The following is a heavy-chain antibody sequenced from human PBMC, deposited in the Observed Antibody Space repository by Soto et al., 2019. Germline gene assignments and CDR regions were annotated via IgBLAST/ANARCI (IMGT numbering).Heavy chain of an antibody. J-gene: IGHJ6*02. CDR1: GYSFTRYG. CDR2: ISGYNANT. CDR3: ARMGDGPYDFFGLDV. V-gene: IGHV1-18*01. D-gene: IGHD3-16*01. Sequence: QVQLVQSGAEVKKPGASVKVSCKASGYSFTRYGISWVRQAPGQGLEWMGWISGYNANTNYPENLQGRVTMTTDTSTSTAYMEVRNLISDDTAVYYCARMGDGPYDFFGLDVWGQGTTVTVSS.